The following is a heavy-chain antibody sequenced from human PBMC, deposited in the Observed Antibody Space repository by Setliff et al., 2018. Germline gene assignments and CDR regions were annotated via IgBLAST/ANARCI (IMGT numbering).Heavy chain of an antibody. CDR1: GDSIDTDIW. D-gene: IGHD1-7*01. CDR2: IYLGGSP. J-gene: IGHJ5*02. CDR3: ARNWHWGFDP. Sequence: SETLSLTCTVTGDSIDTDIWWSWVRQSPGKGLEWIGEIYLGGSPTYNPSLKSRVTISIYKSKNQLSLDLTSVTAADTAVYYCARNWHWGFDPWGRGALVTVAS. V-gene: IGHV4-4*02.